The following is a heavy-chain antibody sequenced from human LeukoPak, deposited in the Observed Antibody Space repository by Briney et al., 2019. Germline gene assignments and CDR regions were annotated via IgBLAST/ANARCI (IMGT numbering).Heavy chain of an antibody. V-gene: IGHV3-13*01. CDR2: IGTAGDT. D-gene: IGHD6-19*01. J-gene: IGHJ6*02. Sequence: PGGSLRLSCAASGFTFSSYDMHWVRQATGKGLEWVSAIGTAGDTYYPGSVKGRFTISRENAKNSLYLQMNNLRAGDTAVYYCARDNKSSGWSNGMDVWGQGTTVTVSS. CDR3: ARDNKSSGWSNGMDV. CDR1: GFTFSSYD.